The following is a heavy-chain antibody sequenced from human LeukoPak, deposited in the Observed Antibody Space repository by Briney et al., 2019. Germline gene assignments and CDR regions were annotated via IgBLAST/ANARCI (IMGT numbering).Heavy chain of an antibody. V-gene: IGHV4-59*13. CDR3: ARVGQGCFDL. CDR2: IDYSGST. Sequence: SSETLSLTCTVTGCSFSTYYWRWIRQPPGKGLEWLGYIDYSGSTNYNPSLKSRVTISVDTSKNQFSLRLSSVTAADTATYYCARVGQGCFDLWGRGTLVTVSS. J-gene: IGHJ2*01. CDR1: GCSFSTYY.